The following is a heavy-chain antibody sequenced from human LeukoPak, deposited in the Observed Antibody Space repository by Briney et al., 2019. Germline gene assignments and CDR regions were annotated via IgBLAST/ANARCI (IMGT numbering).Heavy chain of an antibody. CDR1: GDSISISSYY. Sequence: SETLSLICVVSGDSISISSYYWIWIRQSPGKGLEWIGSIYYRGTTYYNPSLKSRATISVGTSKQQFSLKLSSVTAVDTAVYYCARQGSSTIGYYFDYWGQGTQVTVSS. J-gene: IGHJ4*02. CDR2: IYYRGTT. V-gene: IGHV4-39*01. D-gene: IGHD3-10*01. CDR3: ARQGSSTIGYYFDY.